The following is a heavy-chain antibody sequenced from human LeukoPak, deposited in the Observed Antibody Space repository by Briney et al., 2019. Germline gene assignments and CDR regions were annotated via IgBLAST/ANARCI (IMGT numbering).Heavy chain of an antibody. CDR1: GYSFTSYW. D-gene: IGHD3-22*01. Sequence: GESLKISCKGSGYSFTSYWIGWVRQMPGKGLEWMGIIYPGDADTTYSPSFQGQVTISADKSISTAYLQWSSLKASDTAMYYCARHRIANYYYDSSLYWGQGTLVTVSS. CDR2: IYPGDADT. J-gene: IGHJ4*02. V-gene: IGHV5-51*01. CDR3: ARHRIANYYYDSSLY.